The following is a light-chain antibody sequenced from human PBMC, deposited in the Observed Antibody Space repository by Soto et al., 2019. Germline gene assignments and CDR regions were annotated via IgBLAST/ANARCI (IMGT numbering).Light chain of an antibody. J-gene: IGLJ3*02. CDR2: GNS. CDR1: SSNIGAGYD. Sequence: QSVLTQPPSVSGAPGQRVTISCTGSSSNIGAGYDVHWYQQLPGTAPKLLIYGNSNRPSGVPDRFSGSKSGTSASLAITGLRAEDEADYYCQSYDSSLGGLVFGGGTTLTVL. CDR3: QSYDSSLGGLV. V-gene: IGLV1-40*01.